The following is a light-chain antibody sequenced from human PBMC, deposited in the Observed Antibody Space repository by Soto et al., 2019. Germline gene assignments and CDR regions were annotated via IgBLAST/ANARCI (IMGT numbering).Light chain of an antibody. J-gene: IGKJ5*01. CDR1: QSVSSSY. Sequence: EIVLTQSPVILYLSPGERAALSCRASQSVSSSYLAWYQQKPGQAPRLLIYGASSRATGIPDRLSGSGSGTDFTLTISRLEPEDFAVYYCQQYGSSPITFGQGARLEIK. CDR2: GAS. V-gene: IGKV3-20*01. CDR3: QQYGSSPIT.